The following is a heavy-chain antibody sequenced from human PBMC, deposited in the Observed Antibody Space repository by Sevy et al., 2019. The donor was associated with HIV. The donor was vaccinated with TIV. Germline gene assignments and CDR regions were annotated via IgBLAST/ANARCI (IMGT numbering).Heavy chain of an antibody. V-gene: IGHV3-7*01. J-gene: IGHJ4*02. D-gene: IGHD3-10*01. CDR3: ARDRFWGVVRGVIGYY. CDR2: IKQDGSEK. CDR1: GFIFSSYA. Sequence: GGSLRLSCAASGFIFSSYAMHWVRQAPGKGLEWVANIKQDGSEKYYVDSVKGRFTISRDNAKNSLYLQMNSLRAEDTAVYYCARDRFWGVVRGVIGYYWGQGTLVTVSS.